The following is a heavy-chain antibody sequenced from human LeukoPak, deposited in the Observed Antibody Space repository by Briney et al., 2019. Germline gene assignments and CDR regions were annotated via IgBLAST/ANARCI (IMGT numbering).Heavy chain of an antibody. V-gene: IGHV3-23*01. CDR1: GFTFSSYA. Sequence: PGGSLRLSCSAAGFTFSSYAMHWVRQAPGKGLERVSGISGSGGSTYYADSVKGRFTISRDNSKNTLYLQMNSLRVEDTAVYYCAKGITIVRGVIYGYFDYWGQGTLVTVSS. J-gene: IGHJ4*02. CDR3: AKGITIVRGVIYGYFDY. CDR2: ISGSGGST. D-gene: IGHD3-10*01.